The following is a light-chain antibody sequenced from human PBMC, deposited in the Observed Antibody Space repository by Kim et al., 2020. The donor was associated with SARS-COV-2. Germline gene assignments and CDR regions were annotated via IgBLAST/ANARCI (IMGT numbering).Light chain of an antibody. CDR1: SSDIGGYDY. V-gene: IGLV2-14*03. Sequence: QSITISCTGTSSDIGGYDYVSWYQQYPGKAPKLMIYDVTKRPSGVSSRFSGSKSGNTAFLTISGLQAEDEGDYYCNSYTSSSAFVLFGGGTQLTVL. CDR2: DVT. CDR3: NSYTSSSAFVL. J-gene: IGLJ2*01.